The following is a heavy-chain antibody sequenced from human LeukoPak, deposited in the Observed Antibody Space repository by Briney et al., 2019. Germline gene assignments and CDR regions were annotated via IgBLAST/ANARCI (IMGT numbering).Heavy chain of an antibody. Sequence: SEALSLTCTVSGGSISSSSYYWGWIRQPPGKGLEWIGSIYYSGSTYYNPSLKSRVTISVDTSKNQFSLKLSSVTAADTAVYYCARGVLVPAAKAWFDPWGQGTLVTVSS. CDR1: GGSISSSSYY. CDR2: IYYSGST. D-gene: IGHD2-2*01. J-gene: IGHJ5*02. CDR3: ARGVLVPAAKAWFDP. V-gene: IGHV4-39*01.